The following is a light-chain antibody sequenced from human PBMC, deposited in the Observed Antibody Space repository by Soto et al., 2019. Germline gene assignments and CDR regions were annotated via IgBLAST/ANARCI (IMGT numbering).Light chain of an antibody. J-gene: IGLJ3*02. CDR2: EGS. CDR3: CSYPS. V-gene: IGLV2-23*01. Sequence: QSVLTQPASVSGSPGQSITISCTGTSSDVGSYNLVSWYQQHPGKAPKLMIYEGSKRPSGVSNRFSGSKSGNTASLTISGLQAEDEADYYCCSYPSFGGGTKLTVL. CDR1: SSDVGSYNL.